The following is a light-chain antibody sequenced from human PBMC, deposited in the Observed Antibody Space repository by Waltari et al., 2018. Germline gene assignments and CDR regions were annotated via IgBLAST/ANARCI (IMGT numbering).Light chain of an antibody. J-gene: IGKJ1*01. V-gene: IGKV1-27*01. Sequence: DIQMTQSPSPLSASVGDRVTITCRASQDIGTYVARYQKKPGQVPKYLIYGASTLHRDVPFRFRGGGSGTDFTLTITSLQPEDAATYYCKVYNRGPWTFGQGTKVEI. CDR2: GAS. CDR3: KVYNRGPWT. CDR1: QDIGTY.